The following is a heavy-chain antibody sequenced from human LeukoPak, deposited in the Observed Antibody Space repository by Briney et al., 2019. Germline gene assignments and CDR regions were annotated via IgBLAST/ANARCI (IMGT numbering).Heavy chain of an antibody. J-gene: IGHJ4*02. Sequence: GESLKISCKASGYRFSSYWIGWVRQMPGKSLEWMGSCYPGDSDVKYSPPFERQVTISADNSISTAYLQWDSLNASDTAMYYCARGASELGTYNILTGYYYDYFDYLGQGTLVTVSS. V-gene: IGHV5-51*01. CDR2: CYPGDSDV. CDR3: ARGASELGTYNILTGYYYDYFDY. CDR1: GYRFSSYW. D-gene: IGHD3-9*01.